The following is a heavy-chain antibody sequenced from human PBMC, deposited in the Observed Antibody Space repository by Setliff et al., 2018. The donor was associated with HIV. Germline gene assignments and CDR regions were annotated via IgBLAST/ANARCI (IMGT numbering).Heavy chain of an antibody. CDR3: AKNMPSGDPFEY. Sequence: GGSLRLSCVASGFSVNSNYMSWVRQAPGKRLEWVSIIYDGGTTCYGDSVKGRFSISRDYSKNTLYLQMNSLRAEDTAMYYCAKNMPSGDPFEYWGQGTLVTVSS. CDR2: IYDGGTT. D-gene: IGHD7-27*01. J-gene: IGHJ4*02. CDR1: GFSVNSNY. V-gene: IGHV3-53*01.